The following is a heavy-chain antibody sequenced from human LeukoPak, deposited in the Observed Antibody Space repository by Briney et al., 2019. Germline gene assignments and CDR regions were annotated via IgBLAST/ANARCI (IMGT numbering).Heavy chain of an antibody. V-gene: IGHV3-33*01. CDR2: IWYDGSNK. CDR1: GLTFSSYG. J-gene: IGHJ6*02. D-gene: IGHD5-12*01. CDR3: ARDYVVSEWLRFVYYYYGMDV. Sequence: PGGSLRLSCAASGLTFSSYGMHWVRQAPGKGLEWVAVIWYDGSNKYYADSVKGRFTISRDNSKNTLYLQMNSLRAEDTAVYYCARDYVVSEWLRFVYYYYGMDVWGQGTTVTVSS.